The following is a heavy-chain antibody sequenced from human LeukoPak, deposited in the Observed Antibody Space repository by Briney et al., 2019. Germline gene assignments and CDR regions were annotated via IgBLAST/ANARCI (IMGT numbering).Heavy chain of an antibody. V-gene: IGHV1-18*01. CDR3: ARVVTTVTEGMYYFDY. CDR1: GYTFTSYG. CDR2: FSAYNGKT. Sequence: GASVKVSCKASGYTFTSYGISWVRQAPGQGLEWMGWFSAYNGKTNYAQKLQSRVTMTTETSTSTAYMELRSLRSDDTAVYYCARVVTTVTEGMYYFDYWGQGTLVTVSS. D-gene: IGHD4-17*01. J-gene: IGHJ4*02.